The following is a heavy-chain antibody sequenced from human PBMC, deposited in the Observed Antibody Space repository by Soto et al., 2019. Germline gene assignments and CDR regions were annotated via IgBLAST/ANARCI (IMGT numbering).Heavy chain of an antibody. CDR3: ARDNKDSDILTGYYRYFDY. V-gene: IGHV1-18*01. CDR1: GYTFTSYG. CDR2: ISAYNGNT. D-gene: IGHD3-9*01. Sequence: QVQLVQSGAEVKKPGASVKVSCKASGYTFTSYGISWVRQAPGQGLEWMGWISAYNGNTNYAQKLHGRVTMTTDTSTSTAYMELRSLRSDDTAVYYCARDNKDSDILTGYYRYFDYWGQGTLVTVSS. J-gene: IGHJ4*02.